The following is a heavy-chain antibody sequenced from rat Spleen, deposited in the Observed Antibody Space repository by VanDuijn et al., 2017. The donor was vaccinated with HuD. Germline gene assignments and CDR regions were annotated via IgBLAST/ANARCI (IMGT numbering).Heavy chain of an antibody. D-gene: IGHD1-9*01. CDR3: ARRHYGYTDYFDY. CDR2: ISYDGSST. Sequence: EVQLVESDGGLVQPGRSLKLSCAASGFIFSDYYMAWVRQAPTKGLEWVARISYDGSSTYYRDSVKGRFTISRDIAKSILFLEMDSLRSEDTATYYCARRHYGYTDYFDYWGQGVMVTVSS. J-gene: IGHJ2*01. V-gene: IGHV5-29*01. CDR1: GFIFSDYY.